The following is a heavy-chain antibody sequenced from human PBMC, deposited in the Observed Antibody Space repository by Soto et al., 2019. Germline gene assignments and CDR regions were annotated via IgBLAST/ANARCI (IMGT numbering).Heavy chain of an antibody. D-gene: IGHD3-16*01. CDR3: ATYGWGMDV. Sequence: QLQLQESSPGLVKPSETLSLTCSVSGGSISSTNFFWGWIRHPPGKGLEFIGSVDYGGKSFYNPSLNSRVTISVDTSKNQCSLKLSSVTAADSAVYYCATYGWGMDVWGQGTTVTVSS. CDR2: VDYGGKS. V-gene: IGHV4-39*01. CDR1: GGSISSTNFF. J-gene: IGHJ6*02.